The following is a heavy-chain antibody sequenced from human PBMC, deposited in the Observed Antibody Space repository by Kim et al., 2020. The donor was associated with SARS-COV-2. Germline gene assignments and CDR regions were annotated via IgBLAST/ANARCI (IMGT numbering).Heavy chain of an antibody. CDR3: ASGGDRNDY. D-gene: IGHD3-16*01. CDR2: YT. J-gene: IGHJ4*02. V-gene: IGHV5-10-1*01. Sequence: YTNYSPSFQGHVTISADKSISTAYLQWSSLKASDTAMYYCASGGDRNDYWGQGTLVTVSS.